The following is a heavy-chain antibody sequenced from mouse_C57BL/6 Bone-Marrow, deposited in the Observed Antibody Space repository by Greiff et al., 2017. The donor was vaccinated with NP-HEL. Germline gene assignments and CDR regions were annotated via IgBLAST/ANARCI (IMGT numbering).Heavy chain of an antibody. D-gene: IGHD2-3*01. CDR2: ISSGSSTI. J-gene: IGHJ3*01. V-gene: IGHV5-17*01. CDR1: GFTFSDYG. Sequence: EVMLVESGGGLVKPGGSLKLSCAASGFTFSDYGMHWVRQAPEKGLEWVAYISSGSSTIYYADTVKGRFTISRDNAKNTVFLQMTSLRSEDTAMYYCARGDDGYAVAYWGQGTLVTVSA. CDR3: ARGDDGYAVAY.